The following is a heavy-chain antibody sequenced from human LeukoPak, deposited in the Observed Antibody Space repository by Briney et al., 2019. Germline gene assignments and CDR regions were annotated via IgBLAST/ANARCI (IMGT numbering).Heavy chain of an antibody. J-gene: IGHJ4*02. D-gene: IGHD3-10*01. V-gene: IGHV1-2*02. CDR2: ISPNSGDT. CDR3: ARDYGGPSWFGGIDY. Sequence: ASVKVSCKASGYSFTAYYIHWVRQAPGQGLEWMGWISPNSGDTNYAQNLQVRVTMTRDTSISAAYLELSRLRSDDTAVYFCARDYGGPSWFGGIDYWGQGTLVTVSS. CDR1: GYSFTAYY.